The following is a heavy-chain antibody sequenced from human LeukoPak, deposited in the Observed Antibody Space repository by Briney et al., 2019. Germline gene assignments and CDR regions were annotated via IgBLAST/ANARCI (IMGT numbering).Heavy chain of an antibody. CDR2: IYSSGST. CDR3: ARGEDYYDSSGYDNWFDP. V-gene: IGHV4-59*01. J-gene: IGHJ5*02. Sequence: SETLSLTCTVSGGSISGYYWSWIRQPPGKGLEWIGYIYSSGSTNYNPSLKSRVTISIDTSKSQFSLKLSSVTAADTAVYYCARGEDYYDSSGYDNWFDPWGQGTLVTVSS. CDR1: GGSISGYY. D-gene: IGHD3-22*01.